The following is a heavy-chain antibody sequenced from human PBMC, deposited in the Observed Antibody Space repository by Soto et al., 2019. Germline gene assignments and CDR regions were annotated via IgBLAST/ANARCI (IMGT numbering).Heavy chain of an antibody. Sequence: ASVKVSCKACGYTFTSYYMHWVRQAPGQGLEWMGIINPSGGSTSYAQKYQGRVTMTRDTSTSTVYKELSSLRSEDTAVYYCARQTYLWLLGYYYYYGMDVWGQGTTVTVSS. CDR2: INPSGGST. D-gene: IGHD5-18*01. CDR3: ARQTYLWLLGYYYYYGMDV. V-gene: IGHV1-46*01. J-gene: IGHJ6*02. CDR1: GYTFTSYY.